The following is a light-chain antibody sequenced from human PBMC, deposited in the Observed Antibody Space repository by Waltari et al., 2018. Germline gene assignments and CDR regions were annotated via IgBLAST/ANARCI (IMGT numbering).Light chain of an antibody. CDR3: QQYYSTPRT. CDR2: WAS. CDR1: QSVSDMSINQNY. J-gene: IGKJ1*01. Sequence: DIVMTQSPDSLAVSLGERATINCKSIQSVSDMSINQNYLAWYQQKPGQPPKLLISWASTREAGVPDRFSGSGSGTGVTLTISSLQAEDVAVYYWQQYYSTPRTFGQGTKVEIK. V-gene: IGKV4-1*01.